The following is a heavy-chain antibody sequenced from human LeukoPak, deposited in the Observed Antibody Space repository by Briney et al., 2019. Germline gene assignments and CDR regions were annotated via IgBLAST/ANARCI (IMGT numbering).Heavy chain of an antibody. CDR1: GGSISSSSYY. CDR2: IYYSGST. J-gene: IGHJ6*03. CDR3: ARAPYGSATNNYYMDV. V-gene: IGHV4-39*07. D-gene: IGHD3-10*01. Sequence: SETLPLTCTVSGGSISSSSYYWGWIRQPPGKGLEWIGSIYYSGSTYYNPSLKSRVTISVDTSKNQFSLKLSSVTAADTAVYYCARAPYGSATNNYYMDVWGKGTTVTVSS.